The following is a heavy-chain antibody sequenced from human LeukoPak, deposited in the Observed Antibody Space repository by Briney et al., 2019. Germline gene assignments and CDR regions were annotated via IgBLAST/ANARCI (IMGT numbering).Heavy chain of an antibody. V-gene: IGHV3-48*01. CDR2: ISSSSSTI. Sequence: GGSLRLSCAASGFTFSSYAMSWVRQAPGKGLEWVSYISSSSSTITYADSVRGRFTISRDNVKNSLHLQMNSLRAEDTAVYYCARESPAFDFWGQGTLVTVSS. CDR1: GFTFSSYA. J-gene: IGHJ4*02. CDR3: ARESPAFDF.